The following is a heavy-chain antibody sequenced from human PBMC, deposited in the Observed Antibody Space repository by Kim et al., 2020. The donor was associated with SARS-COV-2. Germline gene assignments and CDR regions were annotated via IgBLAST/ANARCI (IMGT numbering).Heavy chain of an antibody. CDR1: GFTFSIFT. CDR3: TKDRGCYSRTNCQPQGQYYFYYGMDV. D-gene: IGHD2-2*01. J-gene: IGHJ6*02. V-gene: IGHV3-21*01. Sequence: GGSLRLSCAASGFTFSIFTMSWVRQAPGKGLEWVSSISSANGYIYYADSVKGRFTITRDNAKKSLDLQMNSLRAEDTAVYYCTKDRGCYSRTNCQPQGQYYFYYGMDVWGQGTTVTVSS. CDR2: ISSANGYI.